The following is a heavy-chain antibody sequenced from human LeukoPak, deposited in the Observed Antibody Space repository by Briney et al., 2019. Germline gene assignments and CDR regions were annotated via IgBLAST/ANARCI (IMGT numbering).Heavy chain of an antibody. CDR3: AREEAGGRAGY. D-gene: IGHD3-16*01. V-gene: IGHV4-39*02. CDR2: IYYSGST. CDR1: GGSISSSSYY. Sequence: SATLSLTCTVSGGSISSSSYYWGWIRQPPGRGLEWIGGIYYSGSTYYNPSLKSRVTISVDTSKNQFSLKLSSVTAADTAVYYCAREEAGGRAGYWGQGTLVTVSS. J-gene: IGHJ4*02.